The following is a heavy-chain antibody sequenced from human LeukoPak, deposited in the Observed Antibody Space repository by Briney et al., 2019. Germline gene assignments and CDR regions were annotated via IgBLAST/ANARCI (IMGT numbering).Heavy chain of an antibody. CDR3: ARGRIAAAGLWD. V-gene: IGHV1-2*02. CDR1: GYTFTGYY. Sequence: ASVKVSCKASGYTFTGYYMHWVRQAPGQGLEWMGWINPNSGGTNYAQKFQGRVTMTRDTSISTAYMELRSLRSDDTAVYYCARGRIAAAGLWDWGQGTLVTVSS. J-gene: IGHJ4*02. D-gene: IGHD6-13*01. CDR2: INPNSGGT.